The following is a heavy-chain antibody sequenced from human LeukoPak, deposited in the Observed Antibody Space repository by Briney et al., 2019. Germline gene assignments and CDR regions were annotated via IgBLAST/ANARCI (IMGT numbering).Heavy chain of an antibody. CDR2: IYHSGST. CDR1: GGSISSGGYY. Sequence: PSQTLSLTCTVSGGSISSGGYYWSWIRQPPGKGLEWIGYIYHSGSTYYNPSLKSRVTISVDRSKNQFSLKLSSVTAADTAVYYCARDRGYSYFDYWGQGTLVTVSS. J-gene: IGHJ4*02. V-gene: IGHV4-30-2*01. CDR3: ARDRGYSYFDY. D-gene: IGHD5-18*01.